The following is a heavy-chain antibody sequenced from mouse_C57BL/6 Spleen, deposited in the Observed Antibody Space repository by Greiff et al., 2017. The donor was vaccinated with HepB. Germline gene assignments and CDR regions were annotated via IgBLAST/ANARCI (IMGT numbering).Heavy chain of an antibody. CDR1: GFTFSSYA. J-gene: IGHJ3*01. Sequence: EVQLVESGGGLVKPGGSLKLSCAASGFTFSSYAMSWVRQTPEKRLEWVATISDGGSYTYYPDNVKGRFTISRDNAKNNLYLQMSHLKSEDTAMYYCARGRDYGEFAYWGQGTLVTVSA. V-gene: IGHV5-4*01. D-gene: IGHD2-4*01. CDR3: ARGRDYGEFAY. CDR2: ISDGGSYT.